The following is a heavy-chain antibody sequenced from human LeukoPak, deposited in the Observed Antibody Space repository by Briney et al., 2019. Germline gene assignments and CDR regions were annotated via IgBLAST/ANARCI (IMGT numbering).Heavy chain of an antibody. CDR3: ARDHMSSGWWIRFDF. CDR1: GVTFCSYT. V-gene: IGHV3-30*04. Sequence: PRGSLRLSCAPSGVTFCSYTMHWGRHGPGRGLEWVTVISYEGRNKYYPVSGKCRFTISRDNSKNTLYLQMNSLRAEDTGVYYCARDHMSSGWWIRFDFWGRGTLVTVPS. CDR2: ISYEGRNK. D-gene: IGHD6-19*01. J-gene: IGHJ4*02.